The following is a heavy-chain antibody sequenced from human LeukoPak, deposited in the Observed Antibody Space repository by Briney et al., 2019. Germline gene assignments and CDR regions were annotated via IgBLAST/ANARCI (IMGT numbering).Heavy chain of an antibody. CDR2: INHSGST. J-gene: IGHJ4*02. D-gene: IGHD2-2*02. CDR1: GGSISSYY. Sequence: SETLSLTCTVSGGSISSYYWSWIRQPPGKGLEWIGEINHSGSTNYNPSLKSRVTISVDTSKNQFSLKLSSVTAADTAVYYCARADIVVVPAAIRHFDYWGQGTLVTVSS. CDR3: ARADIVVVPAAIRHFDY. V-gene: IGHV4-34*01.